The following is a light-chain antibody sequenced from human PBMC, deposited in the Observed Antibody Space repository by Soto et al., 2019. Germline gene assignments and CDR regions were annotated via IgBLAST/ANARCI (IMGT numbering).Light chain of an antibody. V-gene: IGKV1-39*01. CDR1: QSITTY. J-gene: IGKJ4*01. CDR3: QHSYITPLA. CDR2: AAS. Sequence: DIQMTQSPSSLPASVGDRVTITCWASQSITTYLHWYQQKPGKAPKLLISAASSLQSGVPSRFSGSGSGTDFTLTISSLQPEDFATYYCQHSYITPLAFGGGTKVEI.